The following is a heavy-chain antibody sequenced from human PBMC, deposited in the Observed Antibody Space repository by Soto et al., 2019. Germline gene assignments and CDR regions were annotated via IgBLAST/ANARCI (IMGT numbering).Heavy chain of an antibody. Sequence: PSETLSLTCAVYGGSFSGYYWSWIRQPPGKGLEWIGEINHSGSTNYNPSLKSRVTISVDTSKNQFSLKLSSVTAADTAVYYCARGRYFDYWGQGTLVTVPQ. J-gene: IGHJ4*02. CDR3: ARGRYFDY. CDR2: INHSGST. CDR1: GGSFSGYY. V-gene: IGHV4-34*01.